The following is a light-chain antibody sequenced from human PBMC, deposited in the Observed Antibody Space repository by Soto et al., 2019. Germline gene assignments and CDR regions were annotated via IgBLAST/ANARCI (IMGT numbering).Light chain of an antibody. CDR2: DAS. J-gene: IGKJ5*01. CDR3: QQRRSAIT. V-gene: IGKV3-11*01. Sequence: EIVLTQSPATLSLSPGERATLSCRASQSVSSHLAWFQQRPGQAPRLLIYDASNRATGIPARFSGRGSGTDFTLTIRSLEPEDFAVYYFQQRRSAITFGQGTRLEIK. CDR1: QSVSSH.